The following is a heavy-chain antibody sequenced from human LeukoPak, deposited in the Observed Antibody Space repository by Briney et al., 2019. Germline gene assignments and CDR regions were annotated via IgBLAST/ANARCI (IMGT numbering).Heavy chain of an antibody. CDR3: ARRSDYGDYWYFDL. V-gene: IGHV4-4*02. CDR1: GGSISSSNW. Sequence: SSETLFLTCAVSGGSISSSNWWSWVRQPTGKGLEWIGEIYHSGSTNYNPSLKSRVTISVDKSKNQSSLKLSSVTAADTAVYYCARRSDYGDYWYFDLWGRGTLVTVSS. D-gene: IGHD4-17*01. J-gene: IGHJ2*01. CDR2: IYHSGST.